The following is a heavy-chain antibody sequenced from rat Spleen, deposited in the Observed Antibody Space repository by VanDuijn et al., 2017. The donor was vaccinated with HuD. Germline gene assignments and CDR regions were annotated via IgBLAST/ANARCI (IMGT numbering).Heavy chain of an antibody. CDR1: GFSLTSSH. V-gene: IGHV2-27*01. D-gene: IGHD1-2*01. Sequence: QVQLRESGPGLVQLPQTLSLPCTVSGFSLTSSHVHWVRQPPGKGLAWMGRIQNVGNTDYNSGLKYRLSISRDTSKSQIYLKMNSLQSEDTSTYFCARADVAGLSTDGIWGQGIMVTVAS. J-gene: IGHJ2*01. CDR3: ARADVAGLSTDGI. CDR2: IQNVGNT.